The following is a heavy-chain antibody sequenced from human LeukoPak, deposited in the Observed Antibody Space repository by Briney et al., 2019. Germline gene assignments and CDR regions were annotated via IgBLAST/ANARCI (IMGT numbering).Heavy chain of an antibody. CDR2: IYYSGST. V-gene: IGHV4-59*01. Sequence: SETLSLTCAVYGASFTGYYWSWFRQPPGKGLEWIGYIYYSGSTNYNPSLKSRVTISVDTSKNQFSLKLSSVTAADTAVYYCARDSVSSGWSKYYYYMDVWGKGTTVTVSS. CDR3: ARDSVSSGWSKYYYYMDV. J-gene: IGHJ6*03. CDR1: GASFTGYY. D-gene: IGHD6-19*01.